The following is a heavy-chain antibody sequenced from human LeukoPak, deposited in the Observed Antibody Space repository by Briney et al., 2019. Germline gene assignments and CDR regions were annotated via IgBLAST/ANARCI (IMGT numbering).Heavy chain of an antibody. V-gene: IGHV3-23*01. CDR1: GFTFSSYA. Sequence: GGSLRLSCAASGFTFSSYAMSWVRQAPGKGPEWVSAISGSGGSTYYADSVKGRFTISRDNSKNTLYLQMNSLRAEDTAVYYCASEGYCSGGSCTTVDYWGQGTLVTVSS. CDR3: ASEGYCSGGSCTTVDY. CDR2: ISGSGGST. D-gene: IGHD2-15*01. J-gene: IGHJ4*02.